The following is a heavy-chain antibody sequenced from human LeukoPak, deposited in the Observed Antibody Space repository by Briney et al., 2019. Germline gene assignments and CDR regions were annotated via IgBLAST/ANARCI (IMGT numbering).Heavy chain of an antibody. CDR3: ATPEVGAPWDFDY. CDR2: FDPEDGET. J-gene: IGHJ4*02. V-gene: IGHV1-24*01. CDR1: GYTLTELS. Sequence: ASVKVSCKVSGYTLTELSMHWVRQAPGEGLEWVGGFDPEDGETIYAQKFQGRVTMTEDTSTDTAYMELSSLRSEDTAVYYCATPEVGAPWDFDYWGQGTLVTVSS. D-gene: IGHD1-26*01.